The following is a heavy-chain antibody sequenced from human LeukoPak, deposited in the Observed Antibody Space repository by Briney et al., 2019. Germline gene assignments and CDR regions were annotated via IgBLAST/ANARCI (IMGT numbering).Heavy chain of an antibody. CDR2: ISWNSGSI. V-gene: IGHV3-9*01. D-gene: IGHD1-14*01. CDR1: GFTFSSYS. J-gene: IGHJ6*02. CDR3: AKDRSDSGGFDYYYGMDV. Sequence: GGSLRLSCAASGFTFSSYSMNWVRQAPGKGLEWVSGISWNSGSIGYADSVKGRFTISRDNAKNSLYLQMNSLRAEDTALYYCAKDRSDSGGFDYYYGMDVWGQGTTVTVSS.